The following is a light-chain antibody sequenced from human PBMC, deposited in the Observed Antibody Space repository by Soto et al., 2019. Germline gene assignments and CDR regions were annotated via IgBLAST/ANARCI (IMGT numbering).Light chain of an antibody. CDR2: DAS. Sequence: EIVLTQSPGALSLSPGESPTLSCRDSQSVSATHVAWYQQRPGQAPRLXIYDASRREIGVPDRFIGSGSATEFTLTISGLEPEDFAVYYCQQYDNSTLTFGGGTKVDIK. J-gene: IGKJ4*01. CDR3: QQYDNSTLT. V-gene: IGKV3-20*01. CDR1: QSVSATH.